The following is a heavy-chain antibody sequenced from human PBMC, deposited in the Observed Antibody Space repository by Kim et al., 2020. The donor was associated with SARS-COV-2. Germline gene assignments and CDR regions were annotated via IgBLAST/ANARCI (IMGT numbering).Heavy chain of an antibody. J-gene: IGHJ4*02. Sequence: SETLSLTCTVSGGSISSYYWSWIRQPPGKGLEWIGYIYYSGSTNYNPSLKSRVTISVDTSKNQFSLKLSSVTAADTAVYYCARFRIAARPDYFDYWGQGTLVTVSS. V-gene: IGHV4-59*08. D-gene: IGHD6-6*01. CDR2: IYYSGST. CDR1: GGSISSYY. CDR3: ARFRIAARPDYFDY.